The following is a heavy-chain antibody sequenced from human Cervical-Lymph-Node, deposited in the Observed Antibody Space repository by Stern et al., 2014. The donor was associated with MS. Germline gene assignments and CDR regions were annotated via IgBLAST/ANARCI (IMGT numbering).Heavy chain of an antibody. CDR1: GFSIRDHC. Sequence: EVQLLESGGGLVQPGGSLRLSCAASGFSIRDHCMPWVRQAPGKGLVWVSRICGDGTTTDYADSVNGRFTISRDNAKNTVYLQMHSLRAGDTAVYFCARGGFRRSSDFSEEVYYYYYGLDVWGQGTTVTVSS. J-gene: IGHJ6*02. D-gene: IGHD3-16*01. CDR2: ICGDGTTT. V-gene: IGHV3-74*01. CDR3: ARGGFRRSSDFSEEVYYYYYGLDV.